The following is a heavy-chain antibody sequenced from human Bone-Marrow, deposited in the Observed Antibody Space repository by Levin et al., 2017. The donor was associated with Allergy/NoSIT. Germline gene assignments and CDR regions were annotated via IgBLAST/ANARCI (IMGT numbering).Heavy chain of an antibody. D-gene: IGHD2-15*01. J-gene: IGHJ3*02. CDR1: GFTFSKYG. V-gene: IGHV3-30*03. CDR2: ISYDATKK. CDR3: STHDETFDI. Sequence: LSLTCAASGFTFSKYGMHWVRQAPGKGLEWVAVISYDATKKYYSDSVKGRFTISRDNAQKTLYLQMDSLRPEDTALYYCSTHDETFDIWGQGTMVTVSS.